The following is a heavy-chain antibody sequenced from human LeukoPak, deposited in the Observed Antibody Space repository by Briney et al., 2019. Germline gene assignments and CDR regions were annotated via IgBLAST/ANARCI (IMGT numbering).Heavy chain of an antibody. V-gene: IGHV4-59*08. D-gene: IGHD4-17*01. Sequence: SETLSLTCTVSGGSISRYYWSWLRQPPGKGLEWNGYIYYSGSTNYNPSLKSRVTISVDTSKNQFSLKLSSVTAADTAVYYCARTTRLWGQGTLVSVSS. J-gene: IGHJ4*02. CDR2: IYYSGST. CDR3: ARTTRL. CDR1: GGSISRYY.